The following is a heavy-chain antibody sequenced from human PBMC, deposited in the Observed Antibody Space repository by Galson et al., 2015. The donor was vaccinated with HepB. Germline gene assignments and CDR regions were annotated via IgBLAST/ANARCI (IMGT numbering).Heavy chain of an antibody. Sequence: ATLSLTCTVSGGSISSSSYYWGWLRQPPGKGLEWIGSFYYTGNTHYNPYLKSRVTISGDTSKNQFSLKLNSVTAADTAVYYCARFRMIGQLVLSAFDIWGQGTMVTVSS. CDR3: ARFRMIGQLVLSAFDI. D-gene: IGHD6-13*01. CDR2: FYYTGNT. V-gene: IGHV4-39*01. CDR1: GGSISSSSYY. J-gene: IGHJ3*02.